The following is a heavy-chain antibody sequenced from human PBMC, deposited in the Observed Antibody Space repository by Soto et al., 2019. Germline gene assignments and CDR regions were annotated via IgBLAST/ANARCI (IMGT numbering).Heavy chain of an antibody. V-gene: IGHV1-18*01. Sequence: ASVKVSCKASGYTFTSYGISWVRQAPGQGLEWMGWISAYNGNTNYAQKLQGRVTMTTDTSTSTAYMELRSLRSDDTAVYYCARDFSYCSGGSCPSSYWGQGTLVTVSS. CDR1: GYTFTSYG. D-gene: IGHD2-15*01. CDR2: ISAYNGNT. CDR3: ARDFSYCSGGSCPSSY. J-gene: IGHJ4*02.